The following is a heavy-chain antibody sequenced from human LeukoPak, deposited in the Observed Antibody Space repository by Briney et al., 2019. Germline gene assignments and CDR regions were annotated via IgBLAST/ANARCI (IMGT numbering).Heavy chain of an antibody. D-gene: IGHD6-19*01. CDR3: AREYSSGWTKYFDY. J-gene: IGHJ4*02. CDR2: ISYDGSNK. CDR1: GFTFSSYA. Sequence: GGSLRLSCAASGFTFSSYAMHWVRQAPGKGLEWVAVISYDGSNKYYADSVKGRFTISRDNSKNTLYLQMNSLRVEDTAVYYCAREYSSGWTKYFDYWGQGTLVTVSS. V-gene: IGHV3-30*04.